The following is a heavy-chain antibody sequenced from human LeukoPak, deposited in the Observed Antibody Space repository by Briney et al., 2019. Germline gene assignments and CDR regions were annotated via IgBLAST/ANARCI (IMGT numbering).Heavy chain of an antibody. D-gene: IGHD4-23*01. V-gene: IGHV4-59*01. CDR2: IYYSGST. CDR3: ASLDYGGNSDAFDI. CDR1: GGSISSYY. Sequence: SETLSLTCTVSGGSISSYYWSWIRQPPGKGLEWIGYIYYSGSTNCNPSLKSRVTISVDTSKNQFSLKLSSVTAADTAVYYCASLDYGGNSDAFDIWGQGTMVTVSS. J-gene: IGHJ3*02.